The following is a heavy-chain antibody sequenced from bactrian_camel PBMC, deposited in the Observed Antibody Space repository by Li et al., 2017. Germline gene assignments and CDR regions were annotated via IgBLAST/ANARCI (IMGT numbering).Heavy chain of an antibody. CDR3: AANHWVPSTLRGRPDEYDY. CDR1: GYTISNYY. V-gene: IGHV3S53*01. CDR2: IDRAGSI. Sequence: QVQLVESGGGSAQAGGSLRLSCVVASGYTISNYYMGWFRQHPGKEREGVALIDRAGSISYADSVKGRFTISRENAKNTLYLQMNSLKPEDTAMCYCAANHWVPSTLRGRPDEYDYWGQGTQVTVS. D-gene: IGHD1*01. J-gene: IGHJ4*01.